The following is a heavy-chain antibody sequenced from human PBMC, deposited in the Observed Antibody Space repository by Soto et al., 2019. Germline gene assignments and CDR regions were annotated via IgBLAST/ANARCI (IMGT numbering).Heavy chain of an antibody. V-gene: IGHV4-39*01. Sequence: PSETLSLTCSVSGDSISNSRVYWAWIRQPPGEGLEWIGSIYHTGNAYYNPSLKSRVTISVDTSKNQFSLKLTSVTAADAALYYCARDFFDSSDYTTNWFDPWGQGTLVTV. D-gene: IGHD3-22*01. CDR3: ARDFFDSSDYTTNWFDP. CDR1: GDSISNSRVY. J-gene: IGHJ5*02. CDR2: IYHTGNA.